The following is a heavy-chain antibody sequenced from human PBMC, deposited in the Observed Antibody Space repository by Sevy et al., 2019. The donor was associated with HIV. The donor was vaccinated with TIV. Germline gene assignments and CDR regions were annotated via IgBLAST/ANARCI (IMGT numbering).Heavy chain of an antibody. Sequence: GGSLRLSCAASGFTFSSYGMHWVRQAPGKGLEWVAVIWYDGSNKYYADSLKGRFTISRDNSKNTLYLQMNSLRAEDTAVYYCARDEGYSSSWSAHYYYYYGMDVWGQGTTVTVSS. V-gene: IGHV3-33*01. J-gene: IGHJ6*02. D-gene: IGHD6-13*01. CDR3: ARDEGYSSSWSAHYYYYYGMDV. CDR1: GFTFSSYG. CDR2: IWYDGSNK.